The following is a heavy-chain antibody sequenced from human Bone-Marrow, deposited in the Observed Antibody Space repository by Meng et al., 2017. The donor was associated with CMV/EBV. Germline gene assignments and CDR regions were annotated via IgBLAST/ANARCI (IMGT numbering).Heavy chain of an antibody. Sequence: GGSLRLSCVASGITFGSSWMTWVRQTPGKGLEWMANINPDGSTKNYVDSVKGRFTISRDNARSSVYLQMNSLRVEDTAIYYCTKDVAYNRFDPWGQGTLATVSS. J-gene: IGHJ5*02. CDR2: INPDGSTK. V-gene: IGHV3-7*01. D-gene: IGHD2-21*01. CDR1: GITFGSSW. CDR3: TKDVAYNRFDP.